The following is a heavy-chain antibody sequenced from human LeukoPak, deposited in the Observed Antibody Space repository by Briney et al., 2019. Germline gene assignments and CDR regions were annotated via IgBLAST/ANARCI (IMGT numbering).Heavy chain of an antibody. D-gene: IGHD5-24*01. CDR1: GFTVSRNY. V-gene: IGHV3-66*01. CDR3: ARGDGYNFFDS. Sequence: GASLRLSSAASGFTVSRNYMSWVRQAPGKGLEWVSVIYIDGNTYYADSVRGRFTISRDNSKNTVYLQMNSLRAEDTAVYYCARGDGYNFFDSWGQGTLVTVSS. CDR2: IYIDGNT. J-gene: IGHJ4*02.